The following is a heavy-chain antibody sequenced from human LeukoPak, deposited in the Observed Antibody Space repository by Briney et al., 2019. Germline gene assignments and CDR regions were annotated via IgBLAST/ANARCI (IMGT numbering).Heavy chain of an antibody. CDR1: GFSFSSYW. V-gene: IGHV3-74*01. Sequence: GGSLRLSCAASGFSFSSYWMHWVRQAPGTGLVWVSRIKSDGSTTNYADFVKGRFTISRDNAKNTLYLQMNSLRAEDTAVYYCARDWGEGFFSMAFDIWGQGTMVTVSS. J-gene: IGHJ3*02. D-gene: IGHD3-16*01. CDR2: IKSDGSTT. CDR3: ARDWGEGFFSMAFDI.